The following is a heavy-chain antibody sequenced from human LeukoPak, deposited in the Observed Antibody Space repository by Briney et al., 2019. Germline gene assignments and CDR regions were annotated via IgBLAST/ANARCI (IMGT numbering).Heavy chain of an antibody. CDR3: ARDYGDY. CDR2: IYTDGST. J-gene: IGHJ4*02. Sequence: GGSLRLSCAASGFTFSRNYMSWVRQAPGKGLEWVSVIYTDGSTYYADSVKGRFTISRDNSKNTLYLQMNSLRAEDTAVYYCARDYGDYWGQGTRVTVSS. D-gene: IGHD3-10*01. V-gene: IGHV3-53*03. CDR1: GFTFSRNY.